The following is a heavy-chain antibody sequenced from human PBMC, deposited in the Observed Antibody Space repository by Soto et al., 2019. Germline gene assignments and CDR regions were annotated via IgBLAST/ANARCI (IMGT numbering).Heavy chain of an antibody. Sequence: QVQLQESGPGLVKPSETLALTCTVSGDSVSITSYAWDSIHQPPGKELEWIGTIYYSGNTYYNPSLKSRVTMSVDTPNNQFSLRLSSLTAADTATYYCARHLDYYDSDFHFWGQGMLVTVSS. CDR1: GDSVSITSYA. V-gene: IGHV4-39*01. D-gene: IGHD3-22*01. CDR3: ARHLDYYDSDFHF. CDR2: IYYSGNT. J-gene: IGHJ4*02.